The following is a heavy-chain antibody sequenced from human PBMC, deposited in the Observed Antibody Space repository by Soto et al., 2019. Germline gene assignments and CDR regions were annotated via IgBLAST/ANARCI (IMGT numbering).Heavy chain of an antibody. Sequence: QVHLQESGPGLVKPLETLSLTCTVSGGSIRNVYWSWIRQSPGKRLEWIGFIFHSGNAKYNPSLKSRVTITVVTTKNQFSLSLGSVTAADTAVYFCARAHAPTLPLDYWGQGTLVTVPS. J-gene: IGHJ4*01. CDR3: ARAHAPTLPLDY. CDR1: GGSIRNVY. D-gene: IGHD2-15*01. CDR2: IFHSGNA. V-gene: IGHV4-59*01.